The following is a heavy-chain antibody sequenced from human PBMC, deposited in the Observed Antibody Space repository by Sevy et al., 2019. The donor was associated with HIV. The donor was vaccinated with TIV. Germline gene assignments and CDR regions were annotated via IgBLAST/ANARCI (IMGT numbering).Heavy chain of an antibody. CDR1: GFTFSSYA. D-gene: IGHD3-22*01. J-gene: IGHJ3*02. V-gene: IGHV3-23*01. CDR2: IYGSGGVT. CDR3: AGGRYDSSGSFDAFDI. Sequence: GGSLRLSCAASGFTFSSYAMNWVRQAPVKGLEWVSTIYGSGGVTYYADSVKGRFTISRDKSKNTLYLQMNSLRAEDTAVYYCAGGRYDSSGSFDAFDIWGQGTMVTVSS.